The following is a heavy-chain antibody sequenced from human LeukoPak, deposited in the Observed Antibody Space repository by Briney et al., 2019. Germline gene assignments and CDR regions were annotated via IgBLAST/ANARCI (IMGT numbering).Heavy chain of an antibody. CDR2: ICGRGITT. CDR3: ARASTTVPNLLDY. V-gene: IGHV3-48*03. J-gene: IGHJ4*02. Sequence: GGSLRLSCEASGFTFSGYEMNWVRQAPGKGLEWISYICGRGITTFYADSVKGRFTISRDDAKNLLYLQMNSLRVEDTAVYYCARASTTVPNLLDYWGQGTLVTVSS. CDR1: GFTFSGYE. D-gene: IGHD4-17*01.